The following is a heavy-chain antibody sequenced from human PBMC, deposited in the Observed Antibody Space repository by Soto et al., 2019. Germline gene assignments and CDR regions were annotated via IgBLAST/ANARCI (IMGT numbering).Heavy chain of an antibody. D-gene: IGHD6-19*01. CDR2: VYYSGST. V-gene: IGHV4-39*01. Sequence: QLLLQESGPGLVKPSETLSLSCTVSGDSISSTSYYWDWIRQPPGKGLEWIGSVYYSGSTYYNPSLKSRVTMSVDTSKNQFTLKLSSVTAADTAVYYCASRRTYSSAPFDYWGQGTLVIVSS. CDR1: GDSISSTSYY. J-gene: IGHJ4*02. CDR3: ASRRTYSSAPFDY.